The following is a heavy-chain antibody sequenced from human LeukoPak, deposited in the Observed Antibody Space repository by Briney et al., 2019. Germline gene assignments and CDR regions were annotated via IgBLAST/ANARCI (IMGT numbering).Heavy chain of an antibody. Sequence: SVTLSLTCTVSGGSISSSSYYWGWIPQPPGKGLEWIGSMYYSGTSSYNASLRSRATTSVDTSKNQFSLNLTSVTAADTAVYYCTRQIRYCSGGNCYRYFDYWGQGTLVTVS. CDR1: GGSISSSSYY. D-gene: IGHD2-15*01. CDR2: MYYSGTS. V-gene: IGHV4-39*01. J-gene: IGHJ4*02. CDR3: TRQIRYCSGGNCYRYFDY.